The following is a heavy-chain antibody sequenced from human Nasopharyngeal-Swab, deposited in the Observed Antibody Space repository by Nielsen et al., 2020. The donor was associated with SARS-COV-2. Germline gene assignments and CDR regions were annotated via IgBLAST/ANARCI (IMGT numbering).Heavy chain of an antibody. CDR3: TVRGVSDY. CDR2: INHSGST. J-gene: IGHJ4*02. CDR1: GGSFSGYY. V-gene: IGHV4-34*01. D-gene: IGHD3-10*01. Sequence: SETLSLTCAVCGGSFSGYYWSWIRQPPGKGLEWIGEINHSGSTNYNPSLKSRVTISVDTSKNQFSLKLSSVTAADTAVYYCTVRGVSDYWGQGTLVTVSS.